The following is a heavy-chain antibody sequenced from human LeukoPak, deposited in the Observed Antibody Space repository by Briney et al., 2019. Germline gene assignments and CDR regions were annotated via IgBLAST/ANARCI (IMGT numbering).Heavy chain of an antibody. J-gene: IGHJ4*02. CDR2: IWYDGSNK. CDR1: GFTFSSYG. CDR3: ARDYDSSGLFDY. D-gene: IGHD3-22*01. V-gene: IGHV3-33*01. Sequence: GGSLRLSCAAPGFTFSSYGMHWVRQAPGKGLEWVAVIWYDGSNKYYADSVKGRFTISRDNSKNTLYLQMNSLRAEDTAVYYCARDYDSSGLFDYRGQGTLVTVSS.